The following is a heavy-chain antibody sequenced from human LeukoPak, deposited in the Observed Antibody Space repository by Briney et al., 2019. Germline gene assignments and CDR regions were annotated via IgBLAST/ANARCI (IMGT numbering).Heavy chain of an antibody. D-gene: IGHD3-16*01. CDR1: GFTFSNYW. Sequence: GGSLRLSCAASGFTFSNYWMTWVRQAPGKGLEWVANIKQDGSEKYFVDSVKGRFTISRDNAKNSVYLQMNSLRAEDTAVYYCARDGLGAGRFDFWGQGTLVTVSS. J-gene: IGHJ4*02. CDR3: ARDGLGAGRFDF. CDR2: IKQDGSEK. V-gene: IGHV3-7*04.